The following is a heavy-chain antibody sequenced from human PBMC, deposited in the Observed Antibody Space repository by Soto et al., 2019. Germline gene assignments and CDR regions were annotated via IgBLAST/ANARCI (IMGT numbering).Heavy chain of an antibody. D-gene: IGHD2-2*01. J-gene: IGHJ3*02. CDR3: GRHTDQYDAFDI. V-gene: IGHV4-59*08. CDR2: ISYSGST. CDR1: GGSLVYDY. Sequence: QLQESGPGLVKPSETMSLTCTVSGGSLVYDYWSWIRHSPGKGLGWIGYISYSGSTDYNPSLKSRVAISVDMSKTQFFLDLTYVTAADTAVYYCGRHTDQYDAFDIWGQGTMVTVSS.